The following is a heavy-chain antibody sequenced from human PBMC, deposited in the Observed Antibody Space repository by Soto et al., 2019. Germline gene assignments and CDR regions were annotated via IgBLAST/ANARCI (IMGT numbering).Heavy chain of an antibody. CDR3: ARDSETNGYSYDYFDY. V-gene: IGHV3-30*04. J-gene: IGHJ4*02. CDR1: GFTFRTYA. CDR2: ISYDGSNT. D-gene: IGHD5-18*01. Sequence: QVQLVESGGGVVQPGRSLKLSCAASGFTFRTYAMHWVRQAPGKGLEWVAVISYDGSNTYYADSVKGRFTISRDNSQNNLHLQMNSLRTEDSAVYYCARDSETNGYSYDYFDYWGQGTLVTVSS.